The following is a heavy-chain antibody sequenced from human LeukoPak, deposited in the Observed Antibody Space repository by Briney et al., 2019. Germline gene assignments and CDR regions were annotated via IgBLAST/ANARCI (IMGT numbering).Heavy chain of an antibody. CDR1: GGSMSSYY. CDR2: IYYSGTT. J-gene: IGHJ4*02. D-gene: IGHD3-10*01. CDR3: ARLGASTYYYGSGSHTNRY. Sequence: SETLSLTCTVSGGSMSSYYWNWIRQPPGKGLEWIGYIYYSGTTNYNPSLKSRVTISVDTSKNQFSLKLSSVTAADTAVYYCARLGASTYYYGSGSHTNRYWGQGTLVTVSS. V-gene: IGHV4-59*12.